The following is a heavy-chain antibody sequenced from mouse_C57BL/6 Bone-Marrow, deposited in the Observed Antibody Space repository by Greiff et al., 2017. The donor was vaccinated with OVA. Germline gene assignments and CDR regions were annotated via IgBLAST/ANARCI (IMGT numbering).Heavy chain of an antibody. Sequence: QVHVKQSGAELVKPGASVKMSCKASGYTFTTYPIEWMKQNHGKSLEWIGNFHPYNDDTKYNEKFKGKATLTVDKSSSTVYLELSRLTSDDSAVYYGARPGDYDGDWFAYWGQGTLVTVSA. V-gene: IGHV1-47*01. J-gene: IGHJ3*01. D-gene: IGHD2-4*01. CDR2: FHPYNDDT. CDR3: ARPGDYDGDWFAY. CDR1: GYTFTTYP.